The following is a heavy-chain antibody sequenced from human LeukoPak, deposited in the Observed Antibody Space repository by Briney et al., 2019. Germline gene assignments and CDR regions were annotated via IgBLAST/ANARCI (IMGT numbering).Heavy chain of an antibody. D-gene: IGHD6-6*01. V-gene: IGHV3-30-3*01. Sequence: GGSLTLSCAASGFTFSNYGMHWLPHAPGQGLEWVAVISYDGSNKSYADSVKGRFTISRDNSKNTVYLQMNSLRAEETAVYYCARGGYSSSFIDYWGQGTLVTVSS. J-gene: IGHJ4*02. CDR2: ISYDGSNK. CDR3: ARGGYSSSFIDY. CDR1: GFTFSNYG.